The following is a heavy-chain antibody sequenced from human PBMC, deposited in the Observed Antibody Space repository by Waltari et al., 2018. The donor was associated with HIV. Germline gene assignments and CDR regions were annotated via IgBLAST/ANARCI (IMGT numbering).Heavy chain of an antibody. D-gene: IGHD2-21*01. V-gene: IGHV3-13*01. CDR3: ARGPHSSFDYWGGYPF. Sequence: EVKLVESGGGLVQPGGSLRLYCEACGFIFGGCAMPWVRQITGKGMEWVSAITTTGDTFYPDSVKVRFTISRENADRSFYLQMNDLKVGDTAVYYCARGPHSSFDYWGGYPFWGQGTLVTVSA. CDR1: GFIFGGCA. J-gene: IGHJ4*02. CDR2: ITTTGDT.